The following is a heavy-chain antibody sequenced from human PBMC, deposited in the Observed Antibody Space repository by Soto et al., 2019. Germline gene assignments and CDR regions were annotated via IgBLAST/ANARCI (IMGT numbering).Heavy chain of an antibody. V-gene: IGHV1-69*01. D-gene: IGHD2-2*02. Sequence: QVQLVQSGAEVKKPGSSVKVSCKASGGTFSSETITWVRQAPGQGLEWMGGIIPITDTANYAQNFQGRVTITADESTSTVYMELSSLRSEDTAVYYCATLVPAPIKLFPRLGWFDPWGQGTLVPVSS. CDR3: ATLVPAPIKLFPRLGWFDP. CDR1: GGTFSSET. CDR2: IIPITDTA. J-gene: IGHJ5*02.